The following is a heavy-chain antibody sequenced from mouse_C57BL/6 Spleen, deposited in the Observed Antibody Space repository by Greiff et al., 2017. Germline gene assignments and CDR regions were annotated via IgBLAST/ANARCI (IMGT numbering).Heavy chain of an antibody. V-gene: IGHV5-4*03. Sequence: EVQRVESGGGLVKPGGSLKLSCAASGFTFSSYAMSWVRQTPEKRLEWVATISDGGSYTYYPDNVKGRFTISRDNAKNNLYLQMSHLKSEDTAMYYCARRIHYYGSSYVWYFDYWGQGTTLTVSS. J-gene: IGHJ2*01. CDR1: GFTFSSYA. CDR3: ARRIHYYGSSYVWYFDY. CDR2: ISDGGSYT. D-gene: IGHD1-1*01.